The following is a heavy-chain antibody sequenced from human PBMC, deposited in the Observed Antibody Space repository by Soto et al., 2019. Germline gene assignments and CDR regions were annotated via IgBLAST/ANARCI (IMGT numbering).Heavy chain of an antibody. V-gene: IGHV4-59*11. J-gene: IGHJ4*02. Sequence: QLQVSGPEVVKPSETLSLTCTVSGGSMSSHYWAWMRQSPGQGLEWIGYIYYSGSTKSNPSLNGRLTMSVDTSKNQFSLNRRSVTVADTAVYYCATQRLGEFGSHFDHWGQGTLVSVSS. CDR3: ATQRLGEFGSHFDH. CDR1: GGSMSSHY. D-gene: IGHD3-10*01. CDR2: IYYSGST.